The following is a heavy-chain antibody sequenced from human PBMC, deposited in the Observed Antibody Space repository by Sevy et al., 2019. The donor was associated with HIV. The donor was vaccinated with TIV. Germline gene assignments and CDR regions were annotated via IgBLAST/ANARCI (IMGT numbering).Heavy chain of an antibody. D-gene: IGHD3-3*01. CDR1: GFTFSDYY. V-gene: IGHV3-11*01. CDR3: ARDPTYYDFSRGYYTGWFDP. J-gene: IGHJ5*02. CDR2: ISSSGSTI. Sequence: GGYLRLSCAASGFTFSDYYMSWVRQAPGKGLEWVSYISSSGSTIYYADSVKGRFTISRDNAKNSLYLQMNSLGAEDTAVYYCARDPTYYDFSRGYYTGWFDPWGQGTLVTVSS.